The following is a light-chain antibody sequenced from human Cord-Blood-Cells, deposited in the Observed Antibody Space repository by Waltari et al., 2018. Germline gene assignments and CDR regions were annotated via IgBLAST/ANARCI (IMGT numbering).Light chain of an antibody. CDR3: SSYTSSSTVV. CDR2: EVS. CDR1: SSDVGGYNY. Sequence: QSSLTPPASVSGSPGQSITLSCTGTSSDVGGYNYVSWYQQHPGKAPKLMIYEVSNRPSGVSNRFSGSKSGNTASLTISGLQAEDEADYYCSSYTSSSTVVFGGGTKLTVL. J-gene: IGLJ2*01. V-gene: IGLV2-14*01.